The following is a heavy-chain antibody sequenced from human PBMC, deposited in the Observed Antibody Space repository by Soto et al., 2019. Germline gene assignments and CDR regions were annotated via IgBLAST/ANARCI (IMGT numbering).Heavy chain of an antibody. CDR3: ARDRRGDTQTGYYYYGMDV. J-gene: IGHJ6*02. CDR1: GFTVSSNY. Sequence: GGSLRLSCAASGFTVSSNYMSWVRQAPGKGLEWVSVIYSGGSTYYADSVKGRFTISRDNSKNTLYLQMNSLRAEDTAVYYCARDRRGDTQTGYYYYGMDVWGQGTTVTVSS. D-gene: IGHD2-21*02. V-gene: IGHV3-53*01. CDR2: IYSGGST.